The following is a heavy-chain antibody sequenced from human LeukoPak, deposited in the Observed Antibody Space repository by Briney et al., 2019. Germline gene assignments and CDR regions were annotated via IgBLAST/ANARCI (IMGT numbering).Heavy chain of an antibody. CDR3: AKQFLDTN. Sequence: GGSLRLSCAASGFIFSNYAMTWVRQAPGKGLEWVSTINAVDANTFYADSVKGRFTVSRDNPENTLYLQMNSLRAEDTAVYYCAKQFLDTNWGQGTLVTVSS. V-gene: IGHV3-23*01. CDR1: GFIFSNYA. J-gene: IGHJ4*02. D-gene: IGHD3-3*01. CDR2: INAVDANT.